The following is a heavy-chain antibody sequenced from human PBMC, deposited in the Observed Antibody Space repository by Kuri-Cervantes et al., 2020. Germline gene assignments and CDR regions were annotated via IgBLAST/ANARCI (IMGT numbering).Heavy chain of an antibody. V-gene: IGHV4-30-4*01. CDR2: IYYSGST. Sequence: LSCTVSGGSISSGDYYWSWIRQPPGKGLEWIGYIYYSGSTYYNPSLKSRVTISVDTSKNQFSLKLSSVTAADTAVYYCARASITMIEGYYFDYWGQGTLVTVSS. D-gene: IGHD3-22*01. CDR1: GGSISSGDYY. J-gene: IGHJ4*02. CDR3: ARASITMIEGYYFDY.